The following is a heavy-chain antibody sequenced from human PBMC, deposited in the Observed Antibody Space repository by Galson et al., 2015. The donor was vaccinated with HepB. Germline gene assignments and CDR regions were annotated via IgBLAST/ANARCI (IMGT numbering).Heavy chain of an antibody. CDR3: ARQHCSSTRCDLLYFFYGMDV. J-gene: IGHJ6*02. V-gene: IGHV3-49*03. CDR1: GFDFGDYA. Sequence: SLRLSCAASGFDFGDYAMNWFRQAPGKGLEWVGLIRSKAYDGTTEYAASVKGRFTISRDDSKTIAYLQMNSLKTEDTAVYYCARQHCSSTRCDLLYFFYGMDVWGQGTTVTVSS. CDR2: IRSKAYDGTT. D-gene: IGHD2-2*01.